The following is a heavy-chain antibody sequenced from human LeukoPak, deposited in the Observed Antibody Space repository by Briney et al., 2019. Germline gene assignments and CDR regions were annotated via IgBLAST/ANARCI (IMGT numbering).Heavy chain of an antibody. D-gene: IGHD1-26*01. V-gene: IGHV5-51*01. Sequence: GESLKISCKGSGYSFTTQWIAWVRQMPGKGLEWMGIIYPADSDARYSPSFQGQVTISADKSISTAYLQWSSLKASDTAMYYCARRRDLYSGSYYPFDYWGQGTLVTVSS. J-gene: IGHJ4*02. CDR1: GYSFTTQW. CDR2: IYPADSDA. CDR3: ARRRDLYSGSYYPFDY.